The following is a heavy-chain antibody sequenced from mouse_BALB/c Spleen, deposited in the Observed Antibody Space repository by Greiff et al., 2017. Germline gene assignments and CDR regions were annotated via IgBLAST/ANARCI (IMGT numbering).Heavy chain of an antibody. CDR2: INPSSGYT. CDR3: ARSYYGNYFDY. V-gene: IGHV1-4*01. D-gene: IGHD2-10*01. Sequence: QVHVKQSGAELARPGASVKMSCKASGYTFTSYTMHWVKQRPGQGLEWIGYINPSSGYTNYNQKFKDKATLTADKSSSTAYMQLSSLTSEDSAVYYCARSYYGNYFDYWGQGTTLTVSS. J-gene: IGHJ2*01. CDR1: GYTFTSYT.